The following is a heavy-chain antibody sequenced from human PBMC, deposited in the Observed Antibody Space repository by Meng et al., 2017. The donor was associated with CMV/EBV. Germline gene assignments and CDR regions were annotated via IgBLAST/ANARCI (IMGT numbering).Heavy chain of an antibody. CDR3: ARVVPAAIVTIDY. D-gene: IGHD2-2*01. CDR2: INPNSGGT. V-gene: IGHV1-2*02. Sequence: ASVKVSCKASGYTFTGYYMHWVRQAPGQGLEWMGWINPNSGGTNYAQKFQGRVTMTRDTSISTAYMELSRLRSDDTAVYYCARVVPAAIVTIDYWGQGTLVTVSS. CDR1: GYTFTGYY. J-gene: IGHJ4*02.